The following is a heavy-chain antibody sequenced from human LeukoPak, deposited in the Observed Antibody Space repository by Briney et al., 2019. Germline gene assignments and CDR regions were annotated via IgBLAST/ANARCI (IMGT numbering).Heavy chain of an antibody. Sequence: ASVKVSCKASGYTFTGYYTHWVRQAPGQGLEWMGWINPNSGGTNYAQKFQGRVTMTRDTSISTAYMELSRLRSDDTAVYYCASEYCSSATCRFDYWGQGTLVTVSS. CDR2: INPNSGGT. D-gene: IGHD2-2*01. CDR3: ASEYCSSATCRFDY. V-gene: IGHV1-2*02. CDR1: GYTFTGYY. J-gene: IGHJ4*02.